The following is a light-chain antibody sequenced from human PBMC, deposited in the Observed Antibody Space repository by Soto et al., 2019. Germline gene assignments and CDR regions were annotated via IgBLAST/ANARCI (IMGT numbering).Light chain of an antibody. CDR1: SSDIGNNY. CDR2: ETN. V-gene: IGLV1-51*02. CDR3: GTWDSTLSXV. Sequence: QSVLTQPPSVSAAPGQKVTISCSGSSSDIGNNYVSWYQHLPGTAPKLLIFETNRRPSGIPDRFSGSKSGTSATLGITGLQTGDEADYYCGTWDSTLSXVFGGGTQLTVL. J-gene: IGLJ2*01.